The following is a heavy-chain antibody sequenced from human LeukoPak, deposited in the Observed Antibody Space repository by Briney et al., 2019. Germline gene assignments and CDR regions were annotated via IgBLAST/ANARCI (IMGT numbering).Heavy chain of an antibody. J-gene: IGHJ4*02. CDR2: IYSGGST. V-gene: IGHV3-66*01. D-gene: IGHD5-24*01. Sequence: GGSLRLSCAASGFTVSSNYMSWVRQAPGKGLEGVSVIYSGGSTYYADSVKGRFTISRDNAKNSLYLQMNSLRAEDTAVYYCARDRGRDGYNRRGLDYWGQGTLVTVSS. CDR1: GFTVSSNY. CDR3: ARDRGRDGYNRRGLDY.